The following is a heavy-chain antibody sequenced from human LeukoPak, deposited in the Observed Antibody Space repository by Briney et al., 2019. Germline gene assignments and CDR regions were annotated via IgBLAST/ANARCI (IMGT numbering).Heavy chain of an antibody. CDR2: FYTSGST. J-gene: IGHJ4*02. CDR3: ARVGYRYHFDY. Sequence: SETLSLTCTVSGGSISSYDWSWIRQPAGEGLEWIGRFYTSGSTNYNPSLKSRVTMSVDTSKNLFSLNLSSVTAADTAVYYCARVGYRYHFDYWGQGTLVTVSS. D-gene: IGHD3-16*02. V-gene: IGHV4-4*07. CDR1: GGSISSYD.